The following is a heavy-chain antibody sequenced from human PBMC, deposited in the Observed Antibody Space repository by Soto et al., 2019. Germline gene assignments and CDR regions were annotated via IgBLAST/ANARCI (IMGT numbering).Heavy chain of an antibody. J-gene: IGHJ5*02. V-gene: IGHV1-3*01. CDR3: ARSGTYRYCSSTSCYPSEIGWFGP. CDR2: INAGNGNT. Sequence: ASVKVSCKASGYTFTSYAMHWVRQAPGQRLEWMGWINAGNGNTKYSQKFQGRVTITRDTSASTAYMELSSLRSEDTAVYYCARSGTYRYCSSTSCYPSEIGWFGPWGQGTLVTVSS. D-gene: IGHD2-2*01. CDR1: GYTFTSYA.